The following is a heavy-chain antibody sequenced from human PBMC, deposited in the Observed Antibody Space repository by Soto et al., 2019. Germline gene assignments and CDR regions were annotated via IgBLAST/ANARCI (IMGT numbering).Heavy chain of an antibody. CDR1: GSTFTSRA. V-gene: IGHV3-23*01. Sequence: GGSLRPSCPASGSTFTSRATSCFRQARVRGLEGVSAMCVSGSSTYYADSVKGRFTISRDKSNDALYMRMDSLRAENMAVYYWAVFHFGSIGYYGYWGQGTLVTVSS. CDR2: MCVSGSST. CDR3: AVFHFGSIGYYGY. J-gene: IGHJ4*02. D-gene: IGHD3-3*01.